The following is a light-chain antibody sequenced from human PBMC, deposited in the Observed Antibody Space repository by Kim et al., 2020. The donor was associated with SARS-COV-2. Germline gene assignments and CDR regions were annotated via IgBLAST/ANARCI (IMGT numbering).Light chain of an antibody. V-gene: IGLV10-54*04. CDR2: RNN. Sequence: QTDTLTCTGNNNNVGNQGAAWLQQHQGHPPKLLSYRNNNRPSGISERFSASRSGDTASLTITGLQPEDETDYYCSAWDSSLNAWVFGGGTQLTVL. CDR1: NNNVGNQG. CDR3: SAWDSSLNAWV. J-gene: IGLJ3*02.